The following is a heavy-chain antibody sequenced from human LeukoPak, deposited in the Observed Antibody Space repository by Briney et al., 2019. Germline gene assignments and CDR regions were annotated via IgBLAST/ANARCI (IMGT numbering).Heavy chain of an antibody. D-gene: IGHD3-10*01. CDR1: GFTFSSYA. J-gene: IGHJ4*02. CDR2: ISYDGSNK. Sequence: PGRCLRLSCAASGFTFSSYAMHWVRQAPGKGLEWVAVISYDGSNKYYADSVKGRFTISRDNSKNTLYLQMNSLRAEDTAVYYCARASYYGSGSYYGEFDYWGQGTLVTVSS. V-gene: IGHV3-30*04. CDR3: ARASYYGSGSYYGEFDY.